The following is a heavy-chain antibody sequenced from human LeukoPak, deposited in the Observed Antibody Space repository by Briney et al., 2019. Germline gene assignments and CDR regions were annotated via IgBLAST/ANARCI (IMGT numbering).Heavy chain of an antibody. CDR3: ARAGNYYDSSGYLKY. V-gene: IGHV1-69*13. CDR2: IIPIFGTA. D-gene: IGHD3-22*01. J-gene: IGHJ4*02. Sequence: SVRVSCKASGGTFSSYAISWVRQAPGQGLEWMGGIIPIFGTANYAQKFQGRVTITADESTSTAYMELSSLRSEDTAVYYCARAGNYYDSSGYLKYWGQGTLVTVSS. CDR1: GGTFSSYA.